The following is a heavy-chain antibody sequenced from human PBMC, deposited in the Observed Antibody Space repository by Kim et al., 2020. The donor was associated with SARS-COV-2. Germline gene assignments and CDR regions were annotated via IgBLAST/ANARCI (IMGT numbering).Heavy chain of an antibody. CDR2: IYYSGST. CDR1: GGSISSYY. D-gene: IGHD3-10*01. V-gene: IGHV4-59*01. J-gene: IGHJ6*02. CDR3: ARDLYYYGSGSYGGYYYGMDV. Sequence: SETLSLTCTVSGGSISSYYWSWIRQPPGKGLEWIGYIYYSGSTNYNPSLKSRVTISVDTSKNQFSLKLSSVTAADTAVYYCARDLYYYGSGSYGGYYYGMDVWGQGTTVAVSS.